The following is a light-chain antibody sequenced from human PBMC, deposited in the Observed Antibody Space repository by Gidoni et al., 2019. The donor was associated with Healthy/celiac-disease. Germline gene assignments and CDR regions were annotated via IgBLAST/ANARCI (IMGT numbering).Light chain of an antibody. CDR2: AAS. CDR1: QGIRSY. J-gene: IGKJ1*01. Sequence: AIRMTQSPSSFSASTGDRVTITCRASQGIRSYLAWYQQKPGKSPQLLIYAASTLQSGVPSRFSGSGSGTDFTLTISCLQSEDFATYYCLQYYSYPWTFGQGTKVEIK. CDR3: LQYYSYPWT. V-gene: IGKV1-8*01.